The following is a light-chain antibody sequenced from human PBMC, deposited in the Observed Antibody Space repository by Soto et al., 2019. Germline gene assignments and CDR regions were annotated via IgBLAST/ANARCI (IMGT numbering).Light chain of an antibody. CDR2: TAS. J-gene: IGKJ5*01. CDR1: QTINSY. CDR3: QQGYATPFT. V-gene: IGKV1-39*01. Sequence: DIQMTQSPSSLSASVGDRVAITCRASQTINSYLNWFQQKPGEVPKLLIYTASNLQGGVPSRFSGSRSGTDFTLTISSLQPEDFATYYCQQGYATPFTFGQGTRLEIK.